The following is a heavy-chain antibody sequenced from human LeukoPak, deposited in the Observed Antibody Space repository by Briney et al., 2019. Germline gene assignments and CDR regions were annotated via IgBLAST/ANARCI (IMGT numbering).Heavy chain of an antibody. CDR1: GGSISSYY. V-gene: IGHV4-59*08. CDR3: ARRHSYNRFDP. Sequence: PSETLSLTCTVSGGSISSYYWSWIRQPPGKGLEWIGYIYYSGSTNYNPSLKSRVTMSVDTSKNQFSLKLSSVTAADTAVYYCARRHSYNRFDPWGQGTLVTVSS. CDR2: IYYSGST. D-gene: IGHD6-6*01. J-gene: IGHJ5*02.